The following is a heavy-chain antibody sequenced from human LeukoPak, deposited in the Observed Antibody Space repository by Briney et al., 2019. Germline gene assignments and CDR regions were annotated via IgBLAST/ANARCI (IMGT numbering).Heavy chain of an antibody. Sequence: PGGSLRLSCAASGFTFSSYSMTWVRQAPGKGLEWVSSISTSSSYIYSADSVKGRFTISRDNAKNSLYLQMNSMRAEDTAVYYCARGYSAYDAFDYWGQGTLVTVSS. D-gene: IGHD5-12*01. CDR1: GFTFSSYS. J-gene: IGHJ4*02. CDR2: ISTSSSYI. V-gene: IGHV3-21*01. CDR3: ARGYSAYDAFDY.